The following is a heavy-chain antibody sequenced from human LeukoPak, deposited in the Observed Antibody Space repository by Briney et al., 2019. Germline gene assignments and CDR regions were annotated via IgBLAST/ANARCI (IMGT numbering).Heavy chain of an antibody. J-gene: IGHJ3*02. Sequence: GGSLRLSCAASGFTFSSYEMNWVRQAPGKGLEWVSAISGSGGSTYYADSVKGRFTISRDKSKNTLYLQMNSLRAEDTAVYYCAKGQGGGSGSYPEAFDIWGQGTMVTVSS. CDR1: GFTFSSYE. D-gene: IGHD3-10*01. CDR2: ISGSGGST. V-gene: IGHV3-23*01. CDR3: AKGQGGGSGSYPEAFDI.